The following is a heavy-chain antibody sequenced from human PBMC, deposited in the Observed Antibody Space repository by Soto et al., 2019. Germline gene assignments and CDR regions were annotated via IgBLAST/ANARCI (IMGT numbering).Heavy chain of an antibody. CDR1: GYSISSGYY. CDR2: IYHSGST. D-gene: IGHD1-26*01. V-gene: IGHV4-38-2*01. CDR3: ARPNPGGGSYYES. J-gene: IGHJ4*02. Sequence: PSETLSLTCAVSGYSISSGYYWGWIRQPPGKGLEWIGSIYHSGSTYYNPSLKSRVTISVDTSKNQFSLKLSSVTAADTAVYYCARPNPGGGSYYESWGQGTLVTVSS.